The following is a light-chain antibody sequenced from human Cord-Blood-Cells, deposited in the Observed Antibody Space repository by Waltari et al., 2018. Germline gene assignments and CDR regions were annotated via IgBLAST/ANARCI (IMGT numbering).Light chain of an antibody. Sequence: QSVLTQPPSASGTPGQRVTISCSGSSSNIGRTYLYWYQQLPGTAPKLLIYRNNLRPSGVPDRFSGSKSGTSASLAISGLRSEDEADYYCAAWDDSLSGWVFGGGTKLTVL. CDR2: RNN. CDR3: AAWDDSLSGWV. J-gene: IGLJ3*02. CDR1: SSNIGRTY. V-gene: IGLV1-47*01.